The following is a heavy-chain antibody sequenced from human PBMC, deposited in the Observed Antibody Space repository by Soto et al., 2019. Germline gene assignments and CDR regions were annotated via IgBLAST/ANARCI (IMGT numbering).Heavy chain of an antibody. J-gene: IGHJ3*01. D-gene: IGHD3-3*01. CDR3: VRFWSGFLVPRHRDAFDF. CDR1: GFSLTTSGVG. Sequence: QITLKESGPPLVRPTQPLTLACSFSGFSLTTSGVGVGWIRQPPGKALEFLALIYWDDDTRYRPSLRTRLTITKDTSKNLVVLTMTNVDPVDTATYYCVRFWSGFLVPRHRDAFDFWGQGTMVTVSS. CDR2: IYWDDDT. V-gene: IGHV2-5*02.